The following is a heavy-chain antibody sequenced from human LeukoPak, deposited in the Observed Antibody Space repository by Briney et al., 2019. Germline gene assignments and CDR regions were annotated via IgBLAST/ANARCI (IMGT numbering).Heavy chain of an antibody. J-gene: IGHJ5*02. CDR3: ARVLRGSPDWFDP. D-gene: IGHD1-26*01. CDR2: ISHSGST. Sequence: SGTLSLTCGVSGGSISSSNWWSWVRQPPGKGLEWIGEISHSGSTNYNPSLKSRVTISVDKSKNQFSLKLSSVTAADTAVYYCARVLRGSPDWFDPWGQGTLVTVSS. V-gene: IGHV4-4*02. CDR1: GGSISSSNW.